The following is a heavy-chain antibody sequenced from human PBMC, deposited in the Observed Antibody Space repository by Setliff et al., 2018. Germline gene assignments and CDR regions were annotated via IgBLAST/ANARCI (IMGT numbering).Heavy chain of an antibody. CDR3: ARDTRDKYDSSGYYLSLDS. CDR1: GYTLINYG. CDR2: IGAYTGNT. V-gene: IGHV1-18*01. J-gene: IGHJ4*02. Sequence: ASVKVSCKASGYTLINYGISWVRQAPGQGLEWMGWIGAYTGNTNYAQKFRGRVTITADEVARTAYMELSTLRSEDTAVYYCARDTRDKYDSSGYYLSLDSWGQGSLVTVSS. D-gene: IGHD3-22*01.